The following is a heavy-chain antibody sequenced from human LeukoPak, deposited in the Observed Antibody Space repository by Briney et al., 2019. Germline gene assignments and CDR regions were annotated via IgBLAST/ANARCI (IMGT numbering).Heavy chain of an antibody. J-gene: IGHJ5*02. CDR2: TIPFLDTP. D-gene: IGHD5-24*01. CDR1: GGTFRHHA. Sequence: SVKVSCKALGGTFRHHAVSWVRQAPGQGLEWMGGTIPFLDTPQYAQRFQGRLTITTDESTITAYMELNSLKSDDTAVYYCAREKTGDGHNFNWFDPWGQGTLVTVSS. CDR3: AREKTGDGHNFNWFDP. V-gene: IGHV1-69*05.